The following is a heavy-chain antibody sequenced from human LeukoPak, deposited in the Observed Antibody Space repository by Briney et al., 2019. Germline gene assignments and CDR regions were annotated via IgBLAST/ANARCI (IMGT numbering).Heavy chain of an antibody. V-gene: IGHV3-23*01. CDR2: ISGSGGSA. Sequence: HTGGSLRLSCAASGFTFSSYAMSWVRQAPGKGLEWVSGISGSGGSAYYAESVQGRFTFSRDNSKNILYLEMNSLTAEDTAVYYCAKDKVAEAGGQDAFDVWGQGTMVTVSS. D-gene: IGHD6-13*01. CDR1: GFTFSSYA. CDR3: AKDKVAEAGGQDAFDV. J-gene: IGHJ3*01.